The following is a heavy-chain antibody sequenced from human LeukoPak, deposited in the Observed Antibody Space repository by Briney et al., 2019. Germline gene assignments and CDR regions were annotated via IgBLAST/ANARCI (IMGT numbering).Heavy chain of an antibody. CDR3: ARDFTYCSSTSCYSTGAFDI. CDR1: GFTFSSYA. V-gene: IGHV3-64*01. D-gene: IGHD2-2*01. Sequence: GGSLRLSCAAPGFTFSSYAMHWVRQAPGKGLEYVSAISSNGGSTYYANSVKGRFTISRDNSKNTLYLQMGSLRAEDMAVYYCARDFTYCSSTSCYSTGAFDIWGQGTMVTVSS. J-gene: IGHJ3*02. CDR2: ISSNGGST.